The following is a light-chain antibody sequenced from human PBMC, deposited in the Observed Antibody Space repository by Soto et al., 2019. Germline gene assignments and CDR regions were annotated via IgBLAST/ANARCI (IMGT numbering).Light chain of an antibody. J-gene: IGKJ4*01. CDR1: QSVSSN. CDR2: GAS. Sequence: EIVMTQSPATLSVSPGERATLSCRASQSVSSNLDWYQQKPGQAPRLLIYGASTRATGIPARFSGSGSGTEFTLTISSLQSEDFAVYYCQQYNTWPLFGGGTKVEIK. CDR3: QQYNTWPL. V-gene: IGKV3-15*01.